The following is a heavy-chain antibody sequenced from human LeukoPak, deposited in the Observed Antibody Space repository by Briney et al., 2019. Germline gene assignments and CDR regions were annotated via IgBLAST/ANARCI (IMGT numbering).Heavy chain of an antibody. CDR3: ARGGYYDSSGSFDP. J-gene: IGHJ5*02. CDR2: INPSGGST. CDR1: GYTFARYY. V-gene: IGHV1-46*01. D-gene: IGHD3-22*01. Sequence: ASVKLSCKASGYTFARYYIHWVRHPPAQGLELMGIINPSGGSTRYAQKFQGRDTMTRDTSTSTVYMELSSLRSDDTAVYYCARGGYYDSSGSFDPWGQGTLVTVSS.